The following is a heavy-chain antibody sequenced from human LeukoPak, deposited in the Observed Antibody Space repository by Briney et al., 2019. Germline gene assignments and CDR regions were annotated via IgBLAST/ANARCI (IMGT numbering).Heavy chain of an antibody. CDR3: AKGDEYNNGALGGMDV. J-gene: IGHJ6*02. V-gene: IGHV3-66*01. D-gene: IGHD5-18*01. Sequence: PGGSLRLSCAASGFTVSSNYMSWVRQAPGKGLEWVSGIYTGGDTYYADSVKDRFTISRDNSKNTLYLQMNSLRAEDTAVYYCAKGDEYNNGALGGMDVWGQGTTVTVSS. CDR2: IYTGGDT. CDR1: GFTVSSNY.